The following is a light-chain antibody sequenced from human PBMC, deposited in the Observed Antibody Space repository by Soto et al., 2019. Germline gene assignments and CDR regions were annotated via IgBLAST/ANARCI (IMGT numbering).Light chain of an antibody. Sequence: DVLITQSPSSLSPSVGDRFPIPSRASKDMPKFLNWYQQKPGKAPNLLIYAASSLQSGVPSRFSGSGFGTDFTLTISSLQPEDFATYICQQSYSVPTFGGGTKVEI. CDR1: KDMPKF. J-gene: IGKJ4*01. V-gene: IGKV1-39*01. CDR2: AAS. CDR3: QQSYSVPT.